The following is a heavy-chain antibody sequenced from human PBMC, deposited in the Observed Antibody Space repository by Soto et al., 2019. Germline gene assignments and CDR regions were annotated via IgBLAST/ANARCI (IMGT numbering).Heavy chain of an antibody. CDR1: GFTFSSYA. CDR2: ISGSGGST. D-gene: IGHD2-15*01. V-gene: IGHV3-23*01. CDR3: ARDGPDCSGGSCYYYYMDV. J-gene: IGHJ6*03. Sequence: SLRLSCAASGFTFSSYAMSWVRQAPGKGLEWVSAISGSGGSTYYADSVKGRFTISRDNAKNTLYLQMNSLRAEDTAVYYCARDGPDCSGGSCYYYYMDVWGKGTTVTVSS.